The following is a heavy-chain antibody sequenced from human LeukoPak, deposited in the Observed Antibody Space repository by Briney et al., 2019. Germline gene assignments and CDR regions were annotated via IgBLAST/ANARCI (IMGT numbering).Heavy chain of an antibody. D-gene: IGHD3-10*01. V-gene: IGHV3-74*01. J-gene: IGHJ4*02. CDR1: GFTFSSYW. CDR2: INSDGSST. Sequence: GGSLRLSCAASGFTFSSYWMHWVRQAPGKGLVWVSRINSDGSSTSYADSVKGRFTISRDNAKNTPYLQMNSLRAEDTAVYYCARAFPYYYGSGSSYYFDYWGQGTLVTVSS. CDR3: ARAFPYYYGSGSSYYFDY.